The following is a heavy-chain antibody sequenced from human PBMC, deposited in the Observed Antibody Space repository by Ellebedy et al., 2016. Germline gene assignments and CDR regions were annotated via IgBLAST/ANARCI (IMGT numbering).Heavy chain of an antibody. CDR3: AKGMRGGADFDY. CDR2: IWYDGSKK. CDR1: GFTFTSNG. Sequence: GESLKISXATSGFTFTSNGMHWVRQAPGKGLEWVAVIWYDGSKKYYADSVKGRFTISRDNFKNTVYLQMSSLRAEDTALYYCAKGMRGGADFDYWGQGTLVTVSS. J-gene: IGHJ4*02. D-gene: IGHD4/OR15-4a*01. V-gene: IGHV3-33*06.